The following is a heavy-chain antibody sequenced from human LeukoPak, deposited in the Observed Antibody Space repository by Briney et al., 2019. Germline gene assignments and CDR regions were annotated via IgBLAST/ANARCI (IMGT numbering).Heavy chain of an antibody. CDR1: GYTFTSYG. V-gene: IGHV1-18*01. Sequence: WASVKVSCKASGYTFTSYGISRVRQAPGQGLEWMGWISAYNGNTNYAQKLQGRVTMTTGTSTSTAYMELRSLRSDDTAVYYCARDYYDSSGYYHVYYFDYWGQGTLVTVSS. D-gene: IGHD3-22*01. J-gene: IGHJ4*02. CDR3: ARDYYDSSGYYHVYYFDY. CDR2: ISAYNGNT.